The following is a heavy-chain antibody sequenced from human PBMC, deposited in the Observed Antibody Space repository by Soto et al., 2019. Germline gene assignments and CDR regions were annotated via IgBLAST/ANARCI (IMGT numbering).Heavy chain of an antibody. Sequence: VGSLRLSCAASGFTFSRYSMNWVRQAPGKGLEWVSSISSSSSYIYYADSVKGRFTISRDNAKNSLYLQMNSLRAEDTAVYYCARDSFGYDYDFWSGSPKSSWFDPWGQGTLVTVSS. CDR3: ARDSFGYDYDFWSGSPKSSWFDP. D-gene: IGHD3-3*01. J-gene: IGHJ5*02. CDR2: ISSSSSYI. V-gene: IGHV3-21*01. CDR1: GFTFSRYS.